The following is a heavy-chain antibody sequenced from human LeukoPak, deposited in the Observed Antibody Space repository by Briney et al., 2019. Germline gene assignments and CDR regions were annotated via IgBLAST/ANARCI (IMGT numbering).Heavy chain of an antibody. Sequence: PGGSLRLSCAASGFTFSSYAMNWVRQAPGKGLEWVSGISGSGDSTYYADSVKGRLTVSRDNSKNTLYLQMNSLRADDTAVYYCAKDAYPYPWDAFDIWGKGTMVTVSS. V-gene: IGHV3-23*01. CDR2: ISGSGDST. D-gene: IGHD3-16*01. CDR1: GFTFSSYA. J-gene: IGHJ3*02. CDR3: AKDAYPYPWDAFDI.